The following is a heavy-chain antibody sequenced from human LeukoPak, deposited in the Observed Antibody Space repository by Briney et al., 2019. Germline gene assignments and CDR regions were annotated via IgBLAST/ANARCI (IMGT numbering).Heavy chain of an antibody. Sequence: PSETLSLTCAVYGGSFSGYYWSWIRQPPGEGLEWIAAIYYSGTSYYNPSLKSRVTISVDTSKNQFSLKLRSVTAADTAIYYCARRGGITGTTDYWGQGTLVTVSS. CDR2: IYYSGTS. CDR1: GGSFSGYY. J-gene: IGHJ4*02. CDR3: ARRGGITGTTDY. V-gene: IGHV4-34*01. D-gene: IGHD1-20*01.